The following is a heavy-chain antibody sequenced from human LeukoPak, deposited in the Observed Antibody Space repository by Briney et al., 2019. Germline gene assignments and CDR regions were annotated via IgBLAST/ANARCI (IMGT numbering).Heavy chain of an antibody. V-gene: IGHV1-8*03. CDR2: MNPNSGNT. D-gene: IGHD1-20*01. Sequence: ASVKVSCKASGYTFTSYDINWVRQATGQGLEWMGWMNPNSGNTGYAQKFQGRVTITADESTSTAYMELSSLRSEDTAVYYCARGRLTEPYDYWGQGTLVTVFS. J-gene: IGHJ4*02. CDR1: GYTFTSYD. CDR3: ARGRLTEPYDY.